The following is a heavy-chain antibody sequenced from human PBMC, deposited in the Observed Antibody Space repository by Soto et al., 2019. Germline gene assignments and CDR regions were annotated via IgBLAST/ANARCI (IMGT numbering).Heavy chain of an antibody. J-gene: IGHJ4*02. Sequence: ASVKVSCNASGYTFTSYGISWVRQAPGQGLEWMGWISAYNGNTNYAQKLQGRVTMTTDTSTSTAYMELRSLRSDDTAVYYCARDLGYCSGGSCSPCPYWGQGTLVTVSS. CDR3: ARDLGYCSGGSCSPCPY. CDR2: ISAYNGNT. CDR1: GYTFTSYG. D-gene: IGHD2-15*01. V-gene: IGHV1-18*04.